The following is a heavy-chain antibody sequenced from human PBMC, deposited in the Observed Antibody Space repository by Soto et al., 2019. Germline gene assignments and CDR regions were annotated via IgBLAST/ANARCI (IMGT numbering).Heavy chain of an antibody. V-gene: IGHV1-3*01. D-gene: IGHD3-10*01. CDR2: INAGNGNT. CDR3: ARGLGGARTYFDY. J-gene: IGHJ4*02. CDR1: GYTFTSYG. Sequence: ASVKVSCKASGYTFTSYGMHWVRQAPGQRLEWMGWINAGNGNTKYSQKIQGRVTITRDTSASTAYMEKSSLRSEDTTVYYCARGLGGARTYFDYWGQGTLVTVSS.